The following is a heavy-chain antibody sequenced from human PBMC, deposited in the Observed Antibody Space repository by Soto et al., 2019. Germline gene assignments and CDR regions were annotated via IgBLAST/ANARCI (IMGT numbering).Heavy chain of an antibody. CDR3: ARDRDSSGWYSGNWFDP. Sequence: PGGSLRLSCAASGFTFSTYSMNWVRQAPGKGLEWVSYINSVSGTKYYADSVKGRFTISRDNAKNSLYLQMNSLRDEDTAVYYCARDRDSSGWYSGNWFDPWGQGTLVTVSS. J-gene: IGHJ5*02. CDR1: GFTFSTYS. V-gene: IGHV3-48*02. D-gene: IGHD6-19*01. CDR2: INSVSGTK.